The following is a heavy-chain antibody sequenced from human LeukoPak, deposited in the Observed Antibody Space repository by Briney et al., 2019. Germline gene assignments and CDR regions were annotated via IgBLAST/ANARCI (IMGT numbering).Heavy chain of an antibody. CDR2: ISSYSSTL. J-gene: IGHJ4*02. D-gene: IGHD3-16*01. CDR3: ARDWNYGGGFDY. Sequence: GGSLCLSCAASGFTFSSYSRNWVRQAPGKGLEWVSYISSYSSTLYYADPVRGRFTISRDNAKNSLYLHRQTLRAEDTAVYYCARDWNYGGGFDYWGQGTLVTVSS. CDR1: GFTFSSYS. V-gene: IGHV3-48*01.